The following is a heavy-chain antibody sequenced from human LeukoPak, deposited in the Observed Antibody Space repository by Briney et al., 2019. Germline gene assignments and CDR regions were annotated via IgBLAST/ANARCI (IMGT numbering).Heavy chain of an antibody. CDR2: ISSSSSYI. D-gene: IGHD3-3*01. Sequence: PGRSLRLSCVASDAMSWVRQAPGKGLEWVSSISSSSSYIYYADSVKGRFTISRDNAKNSLYLQMNSLRAEDTAVYYCARDPDDFWSGYLFPYYFDYWGQGTLVTVSS. CDR3: ARDPDDFWSGYLFPYYFDY. V-gene: IGHV3-21*01. CDR1: DA. J-gene: IGHJ4*02.